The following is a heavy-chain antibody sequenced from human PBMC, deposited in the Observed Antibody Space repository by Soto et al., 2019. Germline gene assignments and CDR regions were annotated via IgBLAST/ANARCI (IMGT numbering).Heavy chain of an antibody. D-gene: IGHD3-3*01. J-gene: IGHJ5*02. Sequence: SETLSLTGAVSGYSISSGYYWGWIRQPPGQGLEWIGSIYHSGSTYYNPSLKSRVTISVDTSKNQFSLKLSSVTAADTAVYYCARGCVHNTPLYDFWSGSVFGVFDPWGQGTLVTVSS. CDR2: IYHSGST. V-gene: IGHV4-38-2*01. CDR3: ARGCVHNTPLYDFWSGSVFGVFDP. CDR1: GYSISSGYY.